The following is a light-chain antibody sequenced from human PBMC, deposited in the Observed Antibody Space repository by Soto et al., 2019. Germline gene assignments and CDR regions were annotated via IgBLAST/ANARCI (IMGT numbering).Light chain of an antibody. CDR3: CAYAGNSFV. V-gene: IGLV2-11*01. CDR1: SSDVGGYVY. Sequence: QSVLTQPRSVSGSPGQSVTISCTGTSSDVGGYVYVSWYRQDPGKAPQPIIYDVYNRPSGVPDRFSGSKSGNTASLTVSGLQPEDEADYYCCAYAGNSFVFGTGTKV. J-gene: IGLJ1*01. CDR2: DVY.